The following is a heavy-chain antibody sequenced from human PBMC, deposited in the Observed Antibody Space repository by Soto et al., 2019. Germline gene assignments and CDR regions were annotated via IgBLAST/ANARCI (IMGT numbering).Heavy chain of an antibody. CDR3: ARVGGDYDVGNYYYGMDV. V-gene: IGHV4-39*07. J-gene: IGHJ6*02. CDR2: IYYSGST. Sequence: PSETLSLTCTVSGGSISSSSYYWGWIRQPQGKGLEWIGSIYYSGSTYYNPSLKSRVTISVDTSKNQFSLKLSSVTAADTAVYYCARVGGDYDVGNYYYGMDVWGQGTTVTVSS. CDR1: GGSISSSSYY. D-gene: IGHD4-17*01.